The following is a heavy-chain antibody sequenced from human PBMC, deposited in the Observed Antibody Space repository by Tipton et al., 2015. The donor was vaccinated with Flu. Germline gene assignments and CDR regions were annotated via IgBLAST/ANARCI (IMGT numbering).Heavy chain of an antibody. Sequence: QLVQSGAEVKKPGASVKVSCKASGYTFTDYAMHWVRQAPGQGLEWMGWINPGNGDIRSSQRFQGRVTITRDTSASTAYMELSTLRSEDTAVYYCVRGLGSPDDYWGQGTLVTVSS. CDR3: VRGLGSPDDY. D-gene: IGHD6-13*01. J-gene: IGHJ4*02. V-gene: IGHV1-3*01. CDR1: GYTFTDYA. CDR2: INPGNGDI.